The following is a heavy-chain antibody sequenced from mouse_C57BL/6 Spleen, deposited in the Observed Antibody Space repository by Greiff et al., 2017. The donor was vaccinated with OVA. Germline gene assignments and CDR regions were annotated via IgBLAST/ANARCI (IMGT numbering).Heavy chain of an antibody. CDR3: ARFPYDYDGGDYYAMDY. J-gene: IGHJ4*01. Sequence: VQLQQSGPELVKPGASVKISCKASGYTFTDYYMNWVKQSHGKSLEWIGDINPNNGGTSYNQKFKGKATLTVDKSSSTAYMELRSLTSEDSAVYYCARFPYDYDGGDYYAMDYWGQGTSVTVSS. V-gene: IGHV1-26*01. CDR2: INPNNGGT. CDR1: GYTFTDYY. D-gene: IGHD2-4*01.